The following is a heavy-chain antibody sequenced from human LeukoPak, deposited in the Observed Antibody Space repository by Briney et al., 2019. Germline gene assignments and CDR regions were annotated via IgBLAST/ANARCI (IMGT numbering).Heavy chain of an antibody. CDR3: ARGGMAIAPFDY. V-gene: IGHV1-69*13. Sequence: ASVTVSCKASGGTFSSYAISWVRQAPGQGLEWMGGIIPIFGTANYAQKFQGRVTITADESTSTAYMELSSLRSGDTAVYYCARGGMAIAPFDYWGQGTLVTVSS. D-gene: IGHD5-24*01. J-gene: IGHJ4*02. CDR2: IIPIFGTA. CDR1: GGTFSSYA.